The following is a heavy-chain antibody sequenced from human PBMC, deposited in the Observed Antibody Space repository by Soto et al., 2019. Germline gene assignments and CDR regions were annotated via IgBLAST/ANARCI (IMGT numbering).Heavy chain of an antibody. J-gene: IGHJ3*02. CDR3: AKGDSTTHGDSFDI. D-gene: IGHD6-13*01. CDR2: IYHSGRT. Sequence: SSETLSLTRSVSGGSISFYNWNWIRQSPGKGLEWIGYIYHSGRTNYNPSLKSRVTISVDTSKNQFSLQLSSVTAADTAVYYCAKGDSTTHGDSFDIWGQGTMVTVSS. V-gene: IGHV4-59*01. CDR1: GGSISFYN.